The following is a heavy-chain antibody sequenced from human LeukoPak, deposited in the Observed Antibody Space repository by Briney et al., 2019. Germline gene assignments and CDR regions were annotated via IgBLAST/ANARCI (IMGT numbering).Heavy chain of an antibody. CDR1: GYTFTNYN. CDR2: INTKTGNP. Sequence: ASVQVSCKTSGYTFTNYNMNWVRQAPGQGLEWMGWINTKTGNPTYAQGFTGRFVFSFDTSVNTAYLHISSLEAEDTAVYFCARNGRHSADYYYYYAMDVWGQGTRVTVSS. V-gene: IGHV7-4-1*02. CDR3: ARNGRHSADYYYYYAMDV. D-gene: IGHD2-8*01. J-gene: IGHJ6*02.